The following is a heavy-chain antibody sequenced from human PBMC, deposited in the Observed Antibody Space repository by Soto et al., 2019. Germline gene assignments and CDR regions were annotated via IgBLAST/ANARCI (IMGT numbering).Heavy chain of an antibody. V-gene: IGHV1-18*01. D-gene: IGHD6-13*01. CDR1: GYTFTIYG. J-gene: IGHJ6*02. CDR3: ARVRAAAGRGYYGRDV. CDR2: ISAYNGNT. Sequence: GASVKVSCKASGYTFTIYGISRVRQAPGQGLEWMGWISAYNGNTNYAQKLQGRVTMTTDTSTSTAYMELRSLRSDDTAVYYCARVRAAAGRGYYGRDVWGQGTTVTVSS.